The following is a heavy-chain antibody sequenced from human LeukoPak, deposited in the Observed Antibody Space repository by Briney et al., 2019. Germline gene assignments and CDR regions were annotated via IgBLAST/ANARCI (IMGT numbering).Heavy chain of an antibody. CDR3: ARVFMGIDY. Sequence: SETLSLTCAVYGGSFSGYYWSWIRQPPGKGPEWIGEINHSGSTNYNPSLKSRVTISVDTSKNQFSLKLSSVTAADTAVYYCARVFMGIDYWGQGTLVTVSS. CDR2: INHSGST. D-gene: IGHD7-27*01. V-gene: IGHV4-34*01. CDR1: GGSFSGYY. J-gene: IGHJ4*02.